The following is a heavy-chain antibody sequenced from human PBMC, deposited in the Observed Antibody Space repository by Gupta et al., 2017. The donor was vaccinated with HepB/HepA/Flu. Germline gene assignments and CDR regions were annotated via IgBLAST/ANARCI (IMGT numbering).Heavy chain of an antibody. CDR3: ARANCSSTSCYFDY. CDR2: IIPIFGTA. Sequence: QVQLVQSGAGVKKSGSSVKVSCKASGATFSSYAISWVRQAPGQGLEWMGGIIPIFGTANYAQKFQGRVTITADESTSTAYMELSSLRSEDTAVYYCARANCSSTSCYFDYWGQGTLVTVSS. J-gene: IGHJ4*02. D-gene: IGHD2-2*01. V-gene: IGHV1-69*01. CDR1: GATFSSYA.